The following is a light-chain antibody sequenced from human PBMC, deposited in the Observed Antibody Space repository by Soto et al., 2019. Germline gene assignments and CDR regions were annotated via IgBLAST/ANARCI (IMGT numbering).Light chain of an antibody. CDR1: QSISSW. CDR3: QQYNSYSKT. V-gene: IGKV1-5*01. J-gene: IGKJ1*01. Sequence: DIQMTQSPSTLSASVGDRVTITCRASQSISSWLAWYQQKPGKAPKLLIYDASRLESGVPSRFSGSGSGTEFTRTDGNLQSDDCATYYSQQYNSYSKTFGQGTKVEIK. CDR2: DAS.